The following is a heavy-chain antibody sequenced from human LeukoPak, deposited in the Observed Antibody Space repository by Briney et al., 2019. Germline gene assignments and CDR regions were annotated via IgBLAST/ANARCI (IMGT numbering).Heavy chain of an antibody. D-gene: IGHD3-3*01. CDR3: SRDSPGVAGHYFHY. CDR2: ISSSSGYI. V-gene: IGHV3-21*06. Sequence: GGSLRLSCAASGFTFSTYSMNLVRQAPGKGLEWVSSISSSSGYIYYADSVKGRFTISRDNAKNSLYLQMNSLRAEDTAVYYCSRDSPGVAGHYFHYWGQGTLVTVSS. CDR1: GFTFSTYS. J-gene: IGHJ4*02.